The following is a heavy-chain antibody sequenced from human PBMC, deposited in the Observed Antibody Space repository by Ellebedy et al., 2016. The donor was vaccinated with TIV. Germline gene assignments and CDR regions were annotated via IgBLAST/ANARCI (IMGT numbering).Heavy chain of an antibody. CDR1: GYTFTSYY. Sequence: AASVKVSCKASGYTFTSYYMHWVRQAPGQGLEWMGIINPSGCSTSYAQKFQGRVTMTRDTSTSTVYMELSSLRSEDTAVYYCARGDYYDSSGYEDAFDIWGQGTMVTVSS. D-gene: IGHD3-22*01. CDR2: INPSGCST. V-gene: IGHV1-46*01. J-gene: IGHJ3*02. CDR3: ARGDYYDSSGYEDAFDI.